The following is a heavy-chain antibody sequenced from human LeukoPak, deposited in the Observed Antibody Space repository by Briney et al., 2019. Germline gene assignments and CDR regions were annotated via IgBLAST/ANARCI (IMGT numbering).Heavy chain of an antibody. CDR1: GYTFTNYG. J-gene: IGHJ6*02. V-gene: IGHV1-18*01. D-gene: IGHD3-3*01. Sequence: ASVKVSCKASGYTFTNYGITWVRQAPGQGLEWMGWISAYNGDTNYARRFQGRITMTTDTSTTTAYMELRSLRSDDTAVYYCATLGDVLRLFPLISLDGMDVWGQGTTVTVSS. CDR2: ISAYNGDT. CDR3: ATLGDVLRLFPLISLDGMDV.